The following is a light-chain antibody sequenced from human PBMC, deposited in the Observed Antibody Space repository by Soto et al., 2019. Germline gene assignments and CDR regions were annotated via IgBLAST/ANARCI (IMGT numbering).Light chain of an antibody. CDR2: GTS. CDR1: QSVSSNS. J-gene: IGKJ1*01. Sequence: EIVLTQSPGTLSLSPGESATLSCRASQSVSSNSLAWYRRNPGQPPSLLIYGTSTRATDIPRRFSGSGSGTDFTLTINRLDPEDFAVYFCQQYGDSPPTFGQGTKVEVK. CDR3: QQYGDSPPT. V-gene: IGKV3-20*01.